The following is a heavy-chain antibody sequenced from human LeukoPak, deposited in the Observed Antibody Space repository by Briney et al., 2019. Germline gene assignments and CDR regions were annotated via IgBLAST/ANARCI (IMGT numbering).Heavy chain of an antibody. J-gene: IGHJ4*02. Sequence: SGGSQRLSCAASGFIFSNYAMHWVRQSPEKGLEYVSGISNNGGSTYHANSVKGRFTISRDNSKNTLYLQMDSLRPEDMAVYYCARDPLYYGMSGDYWGQGTLVAVSS. D-gene: IGHD3-10*01. V-gene: IGHV3-64*01. CDR3: ARDPLYYGMSGDY. CDR2: ISNNGGST. CDR1: GFIFSNYA.